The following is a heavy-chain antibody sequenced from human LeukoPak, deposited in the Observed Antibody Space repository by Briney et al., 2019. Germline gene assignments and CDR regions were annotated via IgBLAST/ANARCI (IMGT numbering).Heavy chain of an antibody. J-gene: IGHJ4*02. Sequence: GESLKVSCKGSGYSFTNYWIGWVRQMPGKGLEWMGLIYPGDSDTRYSPSFQGQVTISADKSITTAYLQWSSLKASDTAMYYCARPISSGWDLTYFDYWGQGTLVTVSS. CDR2: IYPGDSDT. V-gene: IGHV5-51*03. CDR3: ARPISSGWDLTYFDY. D-gene: IGHD6-19*01. CDR1: GYSFTNYW.